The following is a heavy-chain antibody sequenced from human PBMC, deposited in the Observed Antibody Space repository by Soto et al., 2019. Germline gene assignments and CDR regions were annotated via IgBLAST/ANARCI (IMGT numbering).Heavy chain of an antibody. D-gene: IGHD3-22*01. CDR2: ISSSSSTI. CDR3: AREGYYYDSSGYYNVGGFDI. V-gene: IGHV3-48*01. Sequence: GGSLRLSCAASGFTFSSYSMNWVRQAPGKGLECVSYISSSSSTIYYADSVKGRFTISRDNAKNSLYLQMNSLRAEDTAVYYCAREGYYYDSSGYYNVGGFDIWGQGTMVTVSS. J-gene: IGHJ3*02. CDR1: GFTFSSYS.